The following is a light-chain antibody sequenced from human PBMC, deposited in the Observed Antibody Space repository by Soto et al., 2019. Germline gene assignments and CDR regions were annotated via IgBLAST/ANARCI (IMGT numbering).Light chain of an antibody. J-gene: IGLJ1*01. V-gene: IGLV2-14*01. Sequence: QSALTQPASVSGSPGQSIAISCTGTSSDVGAYNYVSWYQQHPGKDPKLGIYDVTNRPSGVSDRFSGSKSGNTASLTISGLQAEDEADYYCSSYTSNATPYVFGTGTKLTVL. CDR3: SSYTSNATPYV. CDR1: SSDVGAYNY. CDR2: DVT.